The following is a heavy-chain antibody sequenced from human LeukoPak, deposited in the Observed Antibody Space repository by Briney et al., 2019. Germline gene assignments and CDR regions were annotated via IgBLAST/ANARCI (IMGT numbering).Heavy chain of an antibody. CDR1: GFSFRTYG. CDR3: AKALNGVVQLWFLDY. V-gene: IGHV3-23*01. J-gene: IGHJ4*02. CDR2: ISGSGDNT. D-gene: IGHD5-18*01. Sequence: QTGGSLRLSCAASGFSFRTYGMSWVRQAPGKRLEWVSGISGSGDNTHNADFVKGRFTISRDNSKNTLYLQMNSLRAEDTAVYYCAKALNGVVQLWFLDYWGQGTLVTVSS.